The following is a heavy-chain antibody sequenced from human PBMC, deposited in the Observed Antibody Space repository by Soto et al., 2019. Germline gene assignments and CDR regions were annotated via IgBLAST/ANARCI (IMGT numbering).Heavy chain of an antibody. CDR3: ARVIVATRYCSGGSCDDYFYYMDV. V-gene: IGHV5-51*01. CDR2: IYPGDSDT. D-gene: IGHD2-15*01. CDR1: GYSFTSYW. J-gene: IGHJ6*03. Sequence: GESLKISCKGSGYSFTSYWIGWVRQMPGKGLEWMGIIYPGDSDTRYSPSFQGQVTISADKSISTAYLQWSSLKASDTAMYYCARVIVATRYCSGGSCDDYFYYMDVWGKGTTVTVSS.